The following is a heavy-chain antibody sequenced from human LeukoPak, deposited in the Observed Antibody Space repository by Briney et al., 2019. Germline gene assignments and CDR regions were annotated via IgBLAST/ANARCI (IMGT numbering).Heavy chain of an antibody. CDR1: GFTFSSYS. V-gene: IGHV3-21*01. D-gene: IGHD3-10*01. Sequence: PGGSLRLSCAASGFTFSSYSMNWVRQAPGKGLEWVSSISSSSSYIYYADSVKGRFTIPRDNAKNSLYLQMNSLRAEDTAVYYCARDRRRSGSGSYYIDYWGQGTLVTVSS. CDR3: ARDRRRSGSGSYYIDY. J-gene: IGHJ4*02. CDR2: ISSSSSYI.